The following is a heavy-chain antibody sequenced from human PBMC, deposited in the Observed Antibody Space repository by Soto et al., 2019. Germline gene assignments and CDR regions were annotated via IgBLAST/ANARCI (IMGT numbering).Heavy chain of an antibody. V-gene: IGHV3-21*01. CDR1: GFTFSSYS. CDR2: ISSSSSYI. Sequence: PGGSLRLSCAASGFTFSSYSMNWVRQAPGKGLEWVSSISSSSSYIYYADSVKGRFTISRDNAKNSLYLQMNSLRAEDTAVYYCAREVPHSSGWFLSWGPGTLVTVSS. D-gene: IGHD6-19*01. J-gene: IGHJ5*01. CDR3: AREVPHSSGWFLS.